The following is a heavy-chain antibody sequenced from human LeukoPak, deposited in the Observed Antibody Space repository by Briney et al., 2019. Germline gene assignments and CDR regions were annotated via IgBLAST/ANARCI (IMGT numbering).Heavy chain of an antibody. CDR3: ARRGSIAVAGIGGVFDY. D-gene: IGHD6-19*01. CDR2: INHSGST. CDR1: GGSFSGYY. Sequence: SETLSLTCAVYGGSFSGYYWSWIRQPPGKGLEWIGEINHSGSTNYNPSLKSRVTISVDTSKSQFSLKLSSVTAADTAVYYCARRGSIAVAGIGGVFDYWGQGTLVTVSS. V-gene: IGHV4-34*01. J-gene: IGHJ4*02.